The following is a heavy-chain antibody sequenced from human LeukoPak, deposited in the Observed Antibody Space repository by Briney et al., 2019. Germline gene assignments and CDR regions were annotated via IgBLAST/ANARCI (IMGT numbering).Heavy chain of an antibody. CDR3: ATYYSDSSAYVHYLDS. V-gene: IGHV4-30-2*02. Sequence: SQTLSLTCAVSGGSISIGGYSWSWIRQPPGKGLEWIGYIYHSGSTYYNPSLKSRVIISVDTSKNQFSLKLSSVTAADTAVYYCATYYSDSSAYVHYLDSWGQGTLVTVSS. J-gene: IGHJ4*02. CDR1: GGSISIGGYS. CDR2: IYHSGST. D-gene: IGHD3-22*01.